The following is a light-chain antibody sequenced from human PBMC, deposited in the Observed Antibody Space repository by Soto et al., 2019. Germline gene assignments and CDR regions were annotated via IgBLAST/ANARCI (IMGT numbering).Light chain of an antibody. CDR1: QGISTW. J-gene: IGKJ3*01. Sequence: DIQMTQSPSSVSASVGDRVTITCRASQGISTWLAWYQHKPGKAPKLLIYAASRLQSGVPSRFSGCGSGTDFTLTISSLQPDDFATYYCLSADTFPRSFGPGTKVEIK. CDR2: AAS. CDR3: LSADTFPRS. V-gene: IGKV1-12*01.